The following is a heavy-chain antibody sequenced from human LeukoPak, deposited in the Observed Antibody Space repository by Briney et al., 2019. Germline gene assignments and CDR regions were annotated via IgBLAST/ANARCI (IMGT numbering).Heavy chain of an antibody. J-gene: IGHJ5*02. Sequence: PSETLSLTCTVSVGAISSSTYYWGWIRQPPGKGLEWIGSTYYERTTSYNSSLKSRVSISVDTSKIQFSLKLSSVTAADTAVYYCARHLSVGGYYSQPQYTWFDPWGQGTLVTVSS. V-gene: IGHV4-39*01. CDR2: TYYERTT. CDR1: VGAISSSTYY. D-gene: IGHD3-22*01. CDR3: ARHLSVGGYYSQPQYTWFDP.